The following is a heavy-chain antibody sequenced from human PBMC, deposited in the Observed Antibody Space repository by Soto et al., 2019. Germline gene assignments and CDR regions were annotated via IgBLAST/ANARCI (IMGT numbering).Heavy chain of an antibody. CDR2: IYSGGST. Sequence: GGSLRLSCAASGFTVSSNYMSWVRQAPGKGLEWVSVIYSGGSTYYADSVKGRFTISRDNSKNTLYLQMNSLRAEDTAVYYCARRTKTYYYDSSGYYFDYWGQGTLGTVSS. CDR3: ARRTKTYYYDSSGYYFDY. D-gene: IGHD3-22*01. CDR1: GFTVSSNY. J-gene: IGHJ4*02. V-gene: IGHV3-66*01.